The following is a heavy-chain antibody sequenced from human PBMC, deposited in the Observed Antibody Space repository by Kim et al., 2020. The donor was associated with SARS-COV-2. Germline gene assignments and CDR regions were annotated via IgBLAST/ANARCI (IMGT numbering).Heavy chain of an antibody. Sequence: GGSLRLSCAASGFTFSSYEMNWVRQAPGKGLEWVSYISSSGSTIYYADSVKGRFTISRDNAKNSLYLQMNSLRAEDTAVYYCARARWLGELWFDYWGQGTLVTVSS. CDR1: GFTFSSYE. CDR3: ARARWLGELWFDY. V-gene: IGHV3-48*03. D-gene: IGHD3-10*01. CDR2: ISSSGSTI. J-gene: IGHJ4*02.